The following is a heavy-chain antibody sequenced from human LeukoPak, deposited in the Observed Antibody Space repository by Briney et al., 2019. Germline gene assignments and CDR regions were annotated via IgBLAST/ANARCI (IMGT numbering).Heavy chain of an antibody. Sequence: SETLSLTCTVSGGSISGGNYYWSWIRQPPGKGLEWIGYIYYSGSTNYNPSLKSRVTISVDTSKNQFSLKLSSVTAADTAVYYCARHRDGAAAALDYWGQGTLVTVSS. CDR1: GGSISGGNYY. J-gene: IGHJ4*02. CDR3: ARHRDGAAAALDY. V-gene: IGHV4-61*01. D-gene: IGHD6-13*01. CDR2: IYYSGST.